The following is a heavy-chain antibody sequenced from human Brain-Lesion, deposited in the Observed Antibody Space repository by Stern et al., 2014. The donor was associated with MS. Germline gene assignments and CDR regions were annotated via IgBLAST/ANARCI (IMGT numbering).Heavy chain of an antibody. J-gene: IGHJ3*01. Sequence: EVQLVESGGGLAQPGGSLRLSCAASGFTFNNFWMTWVRQAPGKGLEWVATIKEDGSDKKYLNSVKGRFTISRDNAKKSLYLQMNSLRAEDTAVYYCARDYGTTNYYMSAFDLWGQGTMGSVSS. CDR2: IKEDGSDK. CDR1: GFTFNNFW. D-gene: IGHD3-22*01. V-gene: IGHV3-7*01. CDR3: ARDYGTTNYYMSAFDL.